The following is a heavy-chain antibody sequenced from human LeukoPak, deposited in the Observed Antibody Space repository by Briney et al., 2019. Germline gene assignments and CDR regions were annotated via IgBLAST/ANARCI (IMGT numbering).Heavy chain of an antibody. CDR3: AKVFVTLETRGDYFDY. V-gene: IGHV3-23*01. Sequence: GGSLRLSCAASGFTFSSYAMSWVRQAPGKGLEWVSAISGSGGSTYYADSVKGRFTISRDNSKNTLYLQMNSLRAEDTAVYYCAKVFVTLETRGDYFDYWGQGTLVTVSS. CDR2: ISGSGGST. CDR1: GFTFSSYA. J-gene: IGHJ4*02. D-gene: IGHD4/OR15-4a*01.